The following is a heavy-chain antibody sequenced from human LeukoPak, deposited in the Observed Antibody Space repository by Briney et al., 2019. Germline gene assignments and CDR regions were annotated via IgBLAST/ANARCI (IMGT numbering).Heavy chain of an antibody. J-gene: IGHJ6*03. CDR3: ARNIGSQVYMDV. CDR1: GYTFTGYY. CDR2: INPNSGGT. D-gene: IGHD2/OR15-2a*01. Sequence: ASVKVSCKASGYTFTGYYMHWVRQAPGQGLEWMGWINPNSGGTNYAQKFQGRVTMTRDTSISTAYMELSRLRSDDTAVYYCARNIGSQVYMDVWGKGTTVTVSS. V-gene: IGHV1-2*02.